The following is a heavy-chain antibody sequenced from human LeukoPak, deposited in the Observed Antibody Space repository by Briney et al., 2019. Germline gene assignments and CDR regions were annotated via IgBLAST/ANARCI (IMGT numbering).Heavy chain of an antibody. CDR2: VYYTGST. D-gene: IGHD3-10*01. V-gene: IGHV4-39*02. CDR3: ARHRGRYYDSGSYYCFDY. Sequence: SETLSLTCTVSGGSISSSGYYWGWIRQPPGKGLEWVGSVYYTGSTFYNPSLKSRVTTSVDTSKNHFSLNLSSVTAADTAVYYCARHRGRYYDSGSYYCFDYWGQGTLVTVSS. J-gene: IGHJ4*02. CDR1: GGSISSSGYY.